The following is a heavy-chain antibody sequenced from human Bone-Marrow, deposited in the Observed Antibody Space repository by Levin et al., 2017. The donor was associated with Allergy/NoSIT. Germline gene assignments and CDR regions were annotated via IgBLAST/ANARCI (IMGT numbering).Heavy chain of an antibody. J-gene: IGHJ4*02. D-gene: IGHD6-19*01. Sequence: GASVKVSCAASGFTFSSYSMNWVRQAPGKGLEWVSSISSSSSYIYYADSVKGRFTISRDNAKNSLYLQMNSLRAEDTAVYYCARDELWLAGPFDYWGQGTLVTVSS. CDR1: GFTFSSYS. CDR2: ISSSSSYI. V-gene: IGHV3-21*01. CDR3: ARDELWLAGPFDY.